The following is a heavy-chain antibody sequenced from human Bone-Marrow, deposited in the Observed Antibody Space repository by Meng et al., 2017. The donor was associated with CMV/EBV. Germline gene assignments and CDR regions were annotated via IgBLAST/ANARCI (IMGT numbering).Heavy chain of an antibody. J-gene: IGHJ4*02. Sequence: ASVKVSCKASGYTFTSYGISWVRQAPGQGLEWMGWISAYNGNTNYAQKLQGRVTMTTDTSASTAYMELRSLRSDDTAVYYCATSPGWLQPTRFDYWGQGTLVTVSS. CDR2: ISAYNGNT. CDR1: GYTFTSYG. CDR3: ATSPGWLQPTRFDY. D-gene: IGHD5-24*01. V-gene: IGHV1-18*01.